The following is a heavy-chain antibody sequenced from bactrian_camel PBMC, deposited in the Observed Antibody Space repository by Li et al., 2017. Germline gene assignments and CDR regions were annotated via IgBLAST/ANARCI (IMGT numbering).Heavy chain of an antibody. V-gene: IGHV3S53*01. CDR1: GSTAILYC. D-gene: IGHD7*01. CDR2: IDRRGSS. Sequence: VQLVESGGGSVQAGGSLRLSCAASGSTAILYCMGWFRQAPGKEREGVAHIDRRGSSTYADSVKGRFIISKDEGNNMMYLQMDGLRPEDTAMYYCAAEDVTKARNLAWWAKPCSEYNNWGQGTQVTVS. J-gene: IGHJ4*01. CDR3: AAEDVTKARNLAWWAKPCSEYNN.